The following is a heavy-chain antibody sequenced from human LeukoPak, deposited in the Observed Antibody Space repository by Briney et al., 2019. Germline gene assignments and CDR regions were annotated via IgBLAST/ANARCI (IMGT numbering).Heavy chain of an antibody. D-gene: IGHD3-10*01. CDR2: IYSSGST. CDR1: GGSISSYY. CDR3: ARDLLGRGGSFDY. Sequence: SETLSLTCTVSGGSISSYYWSWIRQPPGKGLEWIGYIYSSGSTNYNPSLKSRVTMSVDTSKNQFSLKLNSVTAADTAVYYCARDLLGRGGSFDYWGQGTLVTVSS. V-gene: IGHV4-59*01. J-gene: IGHJ4*02.